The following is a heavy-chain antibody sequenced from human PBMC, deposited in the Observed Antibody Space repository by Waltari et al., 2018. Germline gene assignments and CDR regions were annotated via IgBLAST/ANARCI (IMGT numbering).Heavy chain of an antibody. Sequence: QVQLQQWGAGLLKPSETLSLTCAVYGGSFSGYYWSWIRQPPGKGLEWIGEINHSGSTNYNPSLKSRVTISVDTSKNQFSLKLSSVTAADTAVYYCARGVPAALDYWGQGTLVTVSS. D-gene: IGHD2-2*01. CDR2: INHSGST. CDR3: ARGVPAALDY. CDR1: GGSFSGYY. J-gene: IGHJ4*02. V-gene: IGHV4-34*01.